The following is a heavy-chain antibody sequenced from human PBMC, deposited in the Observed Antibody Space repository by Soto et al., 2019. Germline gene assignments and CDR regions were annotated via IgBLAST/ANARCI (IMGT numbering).Heavy chain of an antibody. CDR1: GGTFSSYA. V-gene: IGHV1-69*13. D-gene: IGHD5-12*01. Sequence: LVKFSCKASGGTFSSYAISWVRQAPGQGLEWMGGIIPIFGTANDAHKFQGRVTITADESTSTAYMELSSLRSEDPAVYYCASIDSGYDYWSGSDYWGQRTLVTDS. CDR3: ASIDSGYDYWSGSDY. J-gene: IGHJ4*02. CDR2: IIPIFGTA.